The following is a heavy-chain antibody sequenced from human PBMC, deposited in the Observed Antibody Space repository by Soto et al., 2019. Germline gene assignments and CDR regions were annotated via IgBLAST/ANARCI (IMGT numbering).Heavy chain of an antibody. CDR1: GYSFTSYW. J-gene: IGHJ5*02. V-gene: IGHV5-51*01. D-gene: IGHD3-10*01. CDR2: IYPGDSDT. CDR3: ARHYYGSGSYYNKNWFDP. Sequence: PGESLKISCKGSGYSFTSYWIVWVRQMPGKGLEWMGIIYPGDSDTRYSPSFQGQVTISADKSISTAYLQWSSLKASDTAVYYCARHYYGSGSYYNKNWFDPWGQGTLVTVSS.